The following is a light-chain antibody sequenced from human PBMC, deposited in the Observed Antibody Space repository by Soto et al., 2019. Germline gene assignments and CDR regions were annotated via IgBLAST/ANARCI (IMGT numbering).Light chain of an antibody. V-gene: IGLV2-11*01. CDR2: DVS. CDR1: SSNVGAYNY. Sequence: QSALTQPRSVSGSPGQSVTISCTGTSSNVGAYNYVSWYQQYPGKGPRLMIYDVSKWPSGVSARFSASKSGNTASLTISGLQAEDEADYYCCSYGGSRAVFGGGTQLTVL. CDR3: CSYGGSRAV. J-gene: IGLJ7*01.